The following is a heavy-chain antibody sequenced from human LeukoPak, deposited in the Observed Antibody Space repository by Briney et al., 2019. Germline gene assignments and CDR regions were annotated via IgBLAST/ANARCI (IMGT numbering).Heavy chain of an antibody. V-gene: IGHV3-23*01. D-gene: IGHD4/OR15-4a*01. Sequence: GGSLRLSCGASGFTFSNYAMSWVRQAPGKGLEWGSGDRNGGLIAYYADSVKGRFTISRDNSKNTLYLQMDSLRVEDTAVYYCAKTVLSTTWYGSFDYWGQGTLVTVSS. J-gene: IGHJ4*02. CDR3: AKTVLSTTWYGSFDY. CDR2: DRNGGLIA. CDR1: GFTFSNYA.